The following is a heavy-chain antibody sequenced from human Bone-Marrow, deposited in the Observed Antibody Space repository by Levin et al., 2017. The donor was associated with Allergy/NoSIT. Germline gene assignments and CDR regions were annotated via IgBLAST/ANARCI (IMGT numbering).Heavy chain of an antibody. CDR2: IYPGDSDT. V-gene: IGHV5-51*01. D-gene: IGHD4-11*01. Sequence: GGSLRLSCMGSGYSFNNHWIGWVRQMPGKGLEWMGIIYPGDSDTRYSPSFEGQVTMSVDTSISTAYLQWSSLKASDTAVYYCARQGEGSHYDSNPFDYWGQGTLDTVSS. CDR1: GYSFNNHW. CDR3: ARQGEGSHYDSNPFDY. J-gene: IGHJ4*02.